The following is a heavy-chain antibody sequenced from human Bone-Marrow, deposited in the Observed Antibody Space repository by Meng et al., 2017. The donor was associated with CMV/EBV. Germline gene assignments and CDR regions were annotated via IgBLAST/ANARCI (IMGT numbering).Heavy chain of an antibody. J-gene: IGHJ6*02. CDR3: ASIMSPGYCSSTSCSVDYYYGMDV. Sequence: GGSLRLSCAASGFTFSDYYMSWIRQAPGKGLEWVSYISSSGSTIYYADSVKGRFTISRDNAKNSLYLQMNSLRAEDTAVYYCASIMSPGYCSSTSCSVDYYYGMDVWGQGTPVNV. CDR1: GFTFSDYY. V-gene: IGHV3-11*04. D-gene: IGHD2-2*01. CDR2: ISSSGSTI.